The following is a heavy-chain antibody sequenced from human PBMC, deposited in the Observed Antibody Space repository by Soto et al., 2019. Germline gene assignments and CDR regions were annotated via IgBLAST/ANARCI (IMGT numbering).Heavy chain of an antibody. Sequence: PSETLSLTCAVYGGSFSGYYWSWIRQPPGKGLEWIGEINHSGSTNYNPSLKSRVTISVDTSKNQFSLKLSSVTAADTAVYYCASGYSYVQIDYWGQGTLVTVSS. J-gene: IGHJ4*02. V-gene: IGHV4-34*01. CDR3: ASGYSYVQIDY. D-gene: IGHD5-18*01. CDR1: GGSFSGYY. CDR2: INHSGST.